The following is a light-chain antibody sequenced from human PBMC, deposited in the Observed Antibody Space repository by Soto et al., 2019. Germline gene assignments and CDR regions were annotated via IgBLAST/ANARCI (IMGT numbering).Light chain of an antibody. V-gene: IGKV1-33*01. J-gene: IGKJ3*01. CDR3: QKYDSLPLT. CDR1: QDFSNY. Sequence: DIQMTQSPSSLSASVGDRVTISCQASQDFSNYLNWYQHKEGKAPKLLIYDASNLETGVPSRFSGSGSGTDFTLTISSRQPEHMATYYCQKYDSLPLTFGHGTKVDIK. CDR2: DAS.